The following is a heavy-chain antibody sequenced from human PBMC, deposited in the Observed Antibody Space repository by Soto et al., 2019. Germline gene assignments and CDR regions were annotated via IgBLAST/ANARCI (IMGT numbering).Heavy chain of an antibody. CDR3: ASSRVNYYYGMDV. CDR1: GFTFSSYW. V-gene: IGHV3-7*03. D-gene: IGHD2-2*01. CDR2: IKQDGSEK. J-gene: IGHJ6*02. Sequence: EVQLVESGGGLVQPGGSLRLSCAASGFTFSSYWMSWVRQAPGKGLEWVANIKQDGSEKYYVDSVKGRFTISRDNAKNALYLQMNSLRAEDTAVYYCASSRVNYYYGMDVWGQGTTVTVSS.